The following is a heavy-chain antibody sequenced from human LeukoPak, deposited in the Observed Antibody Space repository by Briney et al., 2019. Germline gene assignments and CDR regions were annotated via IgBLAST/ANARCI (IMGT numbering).Heavy chain of an antibody. D-gene: IGHD6-13*01. CDR1: GGSISSGGYS. CDR2: IYYSGST. J-gene: IGHJ6*03. V-gene: IGHV4-30-4*07. Sequence: SEALSLTCAVSGGSISSGGYSWSWIRQPPGKGLEWIGYIYYSGSTYYNPSLKSRVTISVDTSKNQFSLKLSSVTAADTAVYYCARDGYSSSWYWDYYYMDVWGKGTTVTVSS. CDR3: ARDGYSSSWYWDYYYMDV.